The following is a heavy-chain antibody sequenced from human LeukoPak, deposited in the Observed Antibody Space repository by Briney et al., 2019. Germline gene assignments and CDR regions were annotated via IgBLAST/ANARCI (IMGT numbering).Heavy chain of an antibody. CDR2: IYYSGST. CDR1: GGSISSSSYY. D-gene: IGHD6-13*01. V-gene: IGHV4-39*02. Sequence: SETLSLTCTVSGGSISSSSYYWGWIRQPPGKGLEWIGSIYYSGSTYYNPSLKSRVTISVDTSKNQFSLKLSSVTAADTAVYYCARERGSSWSLDYWGQGTLVTFSS. J-gene: IGHJ4*02. CDR3: ARERGSSWSLDY.